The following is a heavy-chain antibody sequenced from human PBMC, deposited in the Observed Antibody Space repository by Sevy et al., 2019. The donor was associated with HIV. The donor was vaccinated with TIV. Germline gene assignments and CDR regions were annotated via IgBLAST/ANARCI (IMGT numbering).Heavy chain of an antibody. CDR2: IRNKPNIYTI. Sequence: GGSLRLSCATSGFTFSDYYMDWVRQAPGKGLEWVGRIRNKPNIYTIEYAASLKGRFNISSDDSKNSLYLQMNSLKTEDTAVYYCARVTAVADLYFDYWGQGTLVTVSS. CDR1: GFTFSDYY. V-gene: IGHV3-72*01. J-gene: IGHJ4*02. D-gene: IGHD6-19*01. CDR3: ARVTAVADLYFDY.